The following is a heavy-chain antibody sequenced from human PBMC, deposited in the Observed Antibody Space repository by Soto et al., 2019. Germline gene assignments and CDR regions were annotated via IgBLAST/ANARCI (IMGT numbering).Heavy chain of an antibody. CDR3: AREYSSSSIGVYFDY. D-gene: IGHD6-6*01. Sequence: ECGPTLVNATQTLTLTCTFSGFSLGTSGMCVSWIRQPPGKALEWLALIDWDDDKYYSTSLKTRLTISKDTSKNQVVLTMTNMDPVDTATYYCAREYSSSSIGVYFDYWGQGTLVTVSS. J-gene: IGHJ4*02. V-gene: IGHV2-70*01. CDR2: IDWDDDK. CDR1: GFSLGTSGMC.